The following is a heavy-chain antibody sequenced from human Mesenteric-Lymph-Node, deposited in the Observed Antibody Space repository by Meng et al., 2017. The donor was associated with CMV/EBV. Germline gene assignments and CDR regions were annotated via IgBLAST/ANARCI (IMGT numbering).Heavy chain of an antibody. CDR1: GYTFTSYY. Sequence: ASVKVSCKASGYTFTSYYMHWVRRAPGQGLEWMGIINPNGGTTSYTQMFQGRVTMTRDTSTSTVHMELRSLRSEDTAVYYCARDGRPGIPAAGLDYYYYDALDVWGQGTTVTDSS. CDR2: INPNGGTT. CDR3: ARDGRPGIPAAGLDYYYYDALDV. J-gene: IGHJ6*02. V-gene: IGHV1-46*01. D-gene: IGHD6-13*01.